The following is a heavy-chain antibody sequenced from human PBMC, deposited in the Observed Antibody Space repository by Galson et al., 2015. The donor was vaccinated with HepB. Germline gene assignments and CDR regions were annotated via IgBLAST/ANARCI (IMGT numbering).Heavy chain of an antibody. J-gene: IGHJ4*02. D-gene: IGHD4-23*01. V-gene: IGHV1-18*01. Sequence: SVKVSCKASGYTFTGYGISWVRQAPGQGLEWMGWISAYNGNTNYAQKLQGRVTMTTDTSTSTAYMELRSLRSDDTVVYYCASSRYGGNSGPQYYFDYWGQGTLVTVSS. CDR1: GYTFTGYG. CDR3: ASSRYGGNSGPQYYFDY. CDR2: ISAYNGNT.